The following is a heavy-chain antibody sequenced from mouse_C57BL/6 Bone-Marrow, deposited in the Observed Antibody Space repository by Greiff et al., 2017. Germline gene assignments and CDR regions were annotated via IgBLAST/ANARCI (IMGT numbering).Heavy chain of an antibody. CDR2: IWTGGGT. V-gene: IGHV2-9-1*01. D-gene: IGHD1-1*01. Sequence: QVPLQQSGPGLVEPSPSLSIPCPVSGISLNSYSIIGVRQPPGKGLEWLGVIWTGGGTNYNFALKSRQSIRKDKSKSQVFLKMNSLQTDDAARYYCAIYYGSSPFYYAMDYWGQGTSVTVSS. CDR3: AIYYGSSPFYYAMDY. J-gene: IGHJ4*01. CDR1: GISLNSYS.